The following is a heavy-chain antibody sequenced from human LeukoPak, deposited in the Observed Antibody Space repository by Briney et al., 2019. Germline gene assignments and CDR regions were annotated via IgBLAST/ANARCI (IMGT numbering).Heavy chain of an antibody. J-gene: IGHJ4*02. CDR3: ARDLNWETY. CDR2: MDPHSGNT. Sequence: GSVKVSCKTSGYSFTNSDINWVRQATGQGLEWMGWMDPHSGNTGYAQKFQDRLTITRNTSISTAYMELSSLRAEDTAVYYCARDLNWETYWGQGTLVSVSS. V-gene: IGHV1-8*03. D-gene: IGHD7-27*01. CDR1: GYSFTNSD.